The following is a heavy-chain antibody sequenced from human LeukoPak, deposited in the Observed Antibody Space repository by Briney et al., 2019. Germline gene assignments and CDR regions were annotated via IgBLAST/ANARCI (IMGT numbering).Heavy chain of an antibody. V-gene: IGHV4-59*08. J-gene: IGHJ4*02. Sequence: SETLSLTCTVSGGSISSYYWSWIRQLPGKGLEWIGYIYYSGSTNYNPSLKSRVTISVDTSKNQFSLKLSSVTAADTAVYYCASGEGYGSGSYYTYWGQGTLVTVSS. CDR2: IYYSGST. CDR3: ASGEGYGSGSYYTY. D-gene: IGHD3-10*01. CDR1: GGSISSYY.